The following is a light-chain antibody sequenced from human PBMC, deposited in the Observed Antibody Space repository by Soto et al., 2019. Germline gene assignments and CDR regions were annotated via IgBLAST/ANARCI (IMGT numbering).Light chain of an antibody. CDR3: QQRSNWPLP. V-gene: IGKV3-11*01. Sequence: GLKQSPGTLSLSTGERATLSCRASQSVSNNYLAWYQQKPGRTPRLLIYDASNRATGIPARFSGSGSGTDFTLTISSLEPEDFAVYYCQQRSNWPLPFGGGTKVAIK. CDR1: QSVSNNY. CDR2: DAS. J-gene: IGKJ4*01.